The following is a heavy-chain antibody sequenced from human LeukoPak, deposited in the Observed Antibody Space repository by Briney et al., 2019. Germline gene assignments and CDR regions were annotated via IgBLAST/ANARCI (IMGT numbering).Heavy chain of an antibody. CDR1: IVPISSYY. CDR2: IYYRGST. D-gene: IGHD3-10*01. Sequence: SETLSLTCTVSIVPISSYYWSWIRQPPGKGLEWIGYIYYRGSTNYNPSLKRRVTISVDTSKNQCSLKLSSVTAADTAVYYCARVRYYYGSGSYLNWFDPWGQGTLVTVSS. V-gene: IGHV4-59*01. CDR3: ARVRYYYGSGSYLNWFDP. J-gene: IGHJ5*02.